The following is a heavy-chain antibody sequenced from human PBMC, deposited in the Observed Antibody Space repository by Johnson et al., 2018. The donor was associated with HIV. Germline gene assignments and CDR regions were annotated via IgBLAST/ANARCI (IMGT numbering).Heavy chain of an antibody. Sequence: VQLVESGGGVVQPGRSLRLSCAASGFTFSSYAMHWVRQAPGKVLEWVSYIRSSGSTIYYADSVKGRFTISRDNAKNSLYLQMNSRRAEDTAVYYCARVGISDYDLAAFDIWGQGTMVTVSS. CDR1: GFTFSSYA. V-gene: IGHV3-48*04. J-gene: IGHJ3*02. CDR2: IRSSGSTI. D-gene: IGHD3-3*01. CDR3: ARVGISDYDLAAFDI.